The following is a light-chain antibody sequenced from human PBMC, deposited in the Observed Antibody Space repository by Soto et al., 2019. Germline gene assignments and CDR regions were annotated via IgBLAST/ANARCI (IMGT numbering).Light chain of an antibody. CDR1: STDVGAYNY. CDR2: EVT. J-gene: IGLJ3*02. Sequence: QSALTQPASVSGSPGQSVTISCTGTSTDVGAYNYVSWYQQHPGKAPKLMIYEVTKRPSGVPDRFSGSKSGNTASLTVSGLQAEDEADYYCGSHAGNSNLVFGGGTKLTVL. V-gene: IGLV2-8*01. CDR3: GSHAGNSNLV.